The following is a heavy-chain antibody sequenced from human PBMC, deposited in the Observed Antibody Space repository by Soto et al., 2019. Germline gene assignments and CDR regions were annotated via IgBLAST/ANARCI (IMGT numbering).Heavy chain of an antibody. Sequence: EVQLLESGGGLVQPGGSLRLSCAASGFSISVYGVTWVRQAPGKGLEWVSGVSGGSGATHYRDSVKGRFSITTDNSANTAHLQMNSLRVEDTAVYYCVRWNGYGDHWGQGTRVTVS. J-gene: IGHJ4*02. D-gene: IGHD1-1*01. CDR1: GFSISVYG. V-gene: IGHV3-23*01. CDR3: VRWNGYGDH. CDR2: VSGGSGAT.